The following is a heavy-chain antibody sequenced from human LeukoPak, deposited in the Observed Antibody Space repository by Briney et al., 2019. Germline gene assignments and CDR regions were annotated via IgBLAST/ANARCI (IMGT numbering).Heavy chain of an antibody. CDR1: GGSISSSSYY. CDR2: IYYSGST. Sequence: SETLSLTCTVSGGSISSSSYYWGWIRQPPGKGLEWIGSIYYSGSTYYNPSLKSRVTISVDTCKNQFSLKLSSVTAADTAVYYCASQGIAVKYFQHWGQGTLVTVSS. CDR3: ASQGIAVKYFQH. D-gene: IGHD6-19*01. J-gene: IGHJ1*01. V-gene: IGHV4-39*07.